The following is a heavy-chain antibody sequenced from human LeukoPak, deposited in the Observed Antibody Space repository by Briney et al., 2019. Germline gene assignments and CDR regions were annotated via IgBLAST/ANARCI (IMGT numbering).Heavy chain of an antibody. V-gene: IGHV4-38-2*01. Sequence: PSETLPLTCAVSGYSISSGYYWGWIRQPPGKGLEWIGSIYHSGSTYYNPSLKSRDTISVDTSKNQLSLKLSSVTAADTAVYYCASLRYCSGGSCQHFDYRGQGTLVTVSS. D-gene: IGHD2-15*01. CDR1: GYSISSGYY. CDR2: IYHSGST. J-gene: IGHJ4*02. CDR3: ASLRYCSGGSCQHFDY.